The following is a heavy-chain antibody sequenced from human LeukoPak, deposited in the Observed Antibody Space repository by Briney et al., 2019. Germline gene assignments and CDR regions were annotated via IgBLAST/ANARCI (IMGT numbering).Heavy chain of an antibody. CDR3: AREIGGVPGDLFDY. V-gene: IGHV3-7*01. CDR1: GFTFSSYW. CDR2: IKQDGSEK. Sequence: PGGSRRFSCVASGFTFSSYWMTWFRQAPGKGLKWVANIKQDGSEKYYVDSVKGRFTISRDNAKSSLFLQMNSLRAEDTAVYYCAREIGGVPGDLFDYWGQGTLVTVSS. J-gene: IGHJ4*02. D-gene: IGHD3-10*01.